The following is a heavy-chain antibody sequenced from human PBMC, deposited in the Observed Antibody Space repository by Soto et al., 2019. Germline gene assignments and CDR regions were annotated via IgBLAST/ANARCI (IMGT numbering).Heavy chain of an antibody. Sequence: SLRLSCAVSGFTFSSYGMPWVRQAPGKGLELVAVISYAGSNKYYADSVKVRFTISRDNSNNTLYLQVTSLRDEDTAVYYYAKAPDLYSYGHACAYWGQGTLVTVSS. CDR1: GFTFSSYG. V-gene: IGHV3-30*18. CDR2: ISYAGSNK. J-gene: IGHJ4*02. CDR3: AKAPDLYSYGHACAY. D-gene: IGHD5-18*01.